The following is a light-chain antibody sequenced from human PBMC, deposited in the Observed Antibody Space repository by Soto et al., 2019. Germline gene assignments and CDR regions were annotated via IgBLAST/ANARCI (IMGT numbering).Light chain of an antibody. CDR1: QSISYW. Sequence: DIQMGQSPCARAGSLAYRVTITCLASQSISYWLAWYQQRPGKAPRLLIYKASSLQSGVPSRFSGSGSGTEFTLTISSLQPDDFATYYCLQYNYYPLTFGGGTKVDIK. J-gene: IGKJ4*01. CDR2: KAS. CDR3: LQYNYYPLT. V-gene: IGKV1-5*03.